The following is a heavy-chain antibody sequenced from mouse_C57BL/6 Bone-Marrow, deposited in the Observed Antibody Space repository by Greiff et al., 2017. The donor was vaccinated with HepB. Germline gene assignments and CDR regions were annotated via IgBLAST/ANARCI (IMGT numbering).Heavy chain of an antibody. CDR2: ICSGGST. J-gene: IGHJ3*01. CDR3: ARGGYYFLY. CDR1: GFSLTSYG. D-gene: IGHD2-12*01. V-gene: IGHV2-2*01. Sequence: VKLMESGPGLVQPSQSLSITCTASGFSLTSYGVHWVRQSPGKGLEWLGVICSGGSTDYNAAFISRLSSSKDNSKSQVFFKMNSLQADDTAIYYCARGGYYFLYWGQGTLVTVSA.